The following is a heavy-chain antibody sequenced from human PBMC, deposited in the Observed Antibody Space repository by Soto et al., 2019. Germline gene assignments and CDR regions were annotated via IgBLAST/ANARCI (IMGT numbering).Heavy chain of an antibody. V-gene: IGHV1-69*12. D-gene: IGHD2-8*01. J-gene: IGHJ6*01. CDR1: GGTFSSYA. CDR3: ASGYCTNGVCLHVPYGIEV. CDR2: IIPIFDTA. Sequence: QVQLVQSGAEVKKPGSSVKVSCKASGGTFSSYAISWVRQAPGQGLEWMGGIIPIFDTANDAQKFQGRVTITADESTSTAYMELGSLRSEDTALYYCASGYCTNGVCLHVPYGIEVWGQGTTVTVSS.